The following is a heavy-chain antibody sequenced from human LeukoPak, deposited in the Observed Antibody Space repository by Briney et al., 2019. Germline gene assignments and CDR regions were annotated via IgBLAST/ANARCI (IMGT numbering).Heavy chain of an antibody. Sequence: PGGSLRLSCAASGFTFSSYGMHWVRQAPGKELEWVAVIWYDGSNKYYADSVKGRFTISRDNSKNTLYLQMNSLRAEDTAVYYCARDTRPGYCSSTSCYTSTLFDYWGQGTLVTVSS. D-gene: IGHD2-2*02. CDR2: IWYDGSNK. V-gene: IGHV3-33*01. J-gene: IGHJ4*02. CDR1: GFTFSSYG. CDR3: ARDTRPGYCSSTSCYTSTLFDY.